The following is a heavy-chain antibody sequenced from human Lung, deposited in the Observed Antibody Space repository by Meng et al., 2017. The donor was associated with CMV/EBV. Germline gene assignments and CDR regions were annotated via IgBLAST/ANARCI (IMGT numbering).Heavy chain of an antibody. CDR3: ARGKSSGLITPLRGGSRPFDP. CDR1: GFTFDDYA. CDR2: INWNGGST. V-gene: IGHV3-20*04. D-gene: IGHD3-10*01. J-gene: IGHJ5*02. Sequence: GESXKISCAASGFTFDDYAMSWVRQVPGKGLEWVSGINWNGGSTRYVDSVKGRFTISRDNAKNSLYLQMNSLRAEDTAFYYCARGKSSGLITPLRGGSRPFDPXGQGXLVTVSS.